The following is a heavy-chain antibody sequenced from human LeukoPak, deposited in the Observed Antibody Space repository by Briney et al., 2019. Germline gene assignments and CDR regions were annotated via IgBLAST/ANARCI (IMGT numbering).Heavy chain of an antibody. D-gene: IGHD7-27*01. CDR1: GFTFTSYS. V-gene: IGHV3-48*01. CDR2: IRSRPSTI. Sequence: GGSLRLSCAASGFTFTSYSMNWVRQAPGKGLEWVSYIRSRPSTIYYADSVKGRFTISRDDAKNSLYLQMNSLRAEDTAIYYCVRDHHWGFDSWGQGTQLTVSS. CDR3: VRDHHWGFDS. J-gene: IGHJ4*02.